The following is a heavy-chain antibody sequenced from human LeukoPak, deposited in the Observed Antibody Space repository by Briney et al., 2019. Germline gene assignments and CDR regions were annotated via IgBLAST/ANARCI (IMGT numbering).Heavy chain of an antibody. D-gene: IGHD1-26*01. V-gene: IGHV4-61*01. Sequence: PSETLSLTCTVSGSSVSSGSYYWSWIRQPPGKGLEWIGYIYYSGSTNYNPSLKSRVTISVDKSKNQFSLKLSSVTAADTAVYYCARVSGSYFDYWGQGTLVTVSS. CDR3: ARVSGSYFDY. CDR1: GSSVSSGSYY. J-gene: IGHJ4*02. CDR2: IYYSGST.